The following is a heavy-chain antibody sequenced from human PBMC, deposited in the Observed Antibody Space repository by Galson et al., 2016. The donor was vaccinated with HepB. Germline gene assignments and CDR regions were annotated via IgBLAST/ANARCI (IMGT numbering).Heavy chain of an antibody. CDR3: ARQVGATHDP. CDR2: TYPGDSDT. V-gene: IGHV5-51*01. CDR1: GYSFAKYW. Sequence: QSGAEVKKPGESLKISCQGSGYSFAKYWIVWVRQMPGKGLEWMGITYPGDSDTTYSPSFQGQVTISADKSSSTAYLQWSSLKASDTAMYYCARQVGATHDPWGQGTLVTVSS. D-gene: IGHD1-26*01. J-gene: IGHJ5*02.